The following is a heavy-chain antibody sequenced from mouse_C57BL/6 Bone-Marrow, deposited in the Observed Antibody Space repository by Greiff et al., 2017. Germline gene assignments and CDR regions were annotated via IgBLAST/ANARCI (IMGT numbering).Heavy chain of an antibody. D-gene: IGHD2-4*01. J-gene: IGHJ4*01. CDR3: ARGEYDVNYYAMDY. CDR2: IHPNSGST. Sequence: VQLQQPGAELVKPGASVKLSCKASGYTFTSYWMHWVKQRPGQGLEWIGMIHPNSGSTNYNEKFKSKATLTVDKSSSTAYMQLSSLTSEDSAVYYCARGEYDVNYYAMDYWGQGTSVTVSS. CDR1: GYTFTSYW. V-gene: IGHV1-64*01.